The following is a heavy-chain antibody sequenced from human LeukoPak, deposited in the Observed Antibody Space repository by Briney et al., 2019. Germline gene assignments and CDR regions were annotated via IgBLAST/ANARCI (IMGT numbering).Heavy chain of an antibody. Sequence: PGGSLRLSCAASGFTFSSYSMNWVRQAPGKGLEWVSSISSSSSYIYYADSVKGRFTISRDNAKNSLYLQMNSLRAEGTAVYYCARDLYYYDSSGYSPGAFGIWGQGTMVTVSS. CDR2: ISSSSSYI. CDR3: ARDLYYYDSSGYSPGAFGI. D-gene: IGHD3-22*01. CDR1: GFTFSSYS. V-gene: IGHV3-21*01. J-gene: IGHJ3*02.